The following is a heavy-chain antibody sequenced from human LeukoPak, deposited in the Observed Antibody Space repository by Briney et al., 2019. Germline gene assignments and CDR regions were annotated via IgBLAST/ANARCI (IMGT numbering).Heavy chain of an antibody. CDR2: ISSNGGST. Sequence: GGSLRLSCSASGFTFSSYAMHWVRQAPGKGLEYVSAISSNGGSTYYADSVKGRFTISRDNSKNTLYLQMSSLRAEDTAVYYCVKSNCSSTSCYADDFDYWGQGTLVTVSS. J-gene: IGHJ4*02. CDR1: GFTFSSYA. V-gene: IGHV3-64D*06. CDR3: VKSNCSSTSCYADDFDY. D-gene: IGHD2-2*01.